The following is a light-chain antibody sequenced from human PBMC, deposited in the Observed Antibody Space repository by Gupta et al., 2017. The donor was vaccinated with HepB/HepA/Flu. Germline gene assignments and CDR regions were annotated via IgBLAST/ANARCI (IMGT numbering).Light chain of an antibody. Sequence: EIVLTQSPGTLSLSPGERATLSCRASPSVRSSYLAWYQHTPGQAPRLLIYGASSRATGIPDRFSGSGSGTDFTLTISRLEPEDFAVYYCQQEGSSPYTFGQGTKLEIK. J-gene: IGKJ2*01. V-gene: IGKV3-20*01. CDR2: GAS. CDR1: PSVRSSY. CDR3: QQEGSSPYT.